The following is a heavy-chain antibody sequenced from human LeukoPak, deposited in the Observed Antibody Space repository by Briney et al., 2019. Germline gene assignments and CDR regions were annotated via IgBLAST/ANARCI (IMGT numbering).Heavy chain of an antibody. CDR3: AREVRYFDWLLPTTNYFDY. CDR1: GLTFSSYA. D-gene: IGHD3-9*01. CDR2: ISYDGSNK. J-gene: IGHJ4*02. Sequence: GRSLRLSCAASGLTFSSYAMHWVRQAPGKGLEWVAVISYDGSNKYYADSVKGRFTISRDNSKNTLYLQMNSLRAEDTAVYYCAREVRYFDWLLPTTNYFDYRGQGTLVTVSS. V-gene: IGHV3-30*04.